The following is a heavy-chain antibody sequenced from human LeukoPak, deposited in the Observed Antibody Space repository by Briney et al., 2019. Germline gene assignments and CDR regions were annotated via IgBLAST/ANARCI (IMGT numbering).Heavy chain of an antibody. CDR3: ARVLDSSGYYYWPNWFDP. CDR1: GFTVSSNY. J-gene: IGHJ5*02. Sequence: LRLSCAASGFTVSSNYMSWVRQHPGKGLEWIGYIYYSGSTYYNPSLKSRVTISVDTSKNQFSLKLSSVTAADTAVYYCARVLDSSGYYYWPNWFDPWGQGTLVTVSS. V-gene: IGHV4-31*02. D-gene: IGHD3-22*01. CDR2: IYYSGST.